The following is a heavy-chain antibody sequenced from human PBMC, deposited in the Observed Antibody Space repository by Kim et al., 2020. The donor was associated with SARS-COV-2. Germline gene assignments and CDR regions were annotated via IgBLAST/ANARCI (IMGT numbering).Heavy chain of an antibody. J-gene: IGHJ4*02. CDR2: ISGSGGST. V-gene: IGHV3-23*01. CDR3: AKTGPPGLYYDFWSGYYMGYFDY. D-gene: IGHD3-3*01. CDR1: GFTFSSYA. Sequence: GGSLRLSCAASGFTFSSYAMSWVRQAPGKGLEWVSAISGSGGSTYYADSVKGRFTISRDNSKNTLYLQMNSLRAEDTAVYYCAKTGPPGLYYDFWSGYYMGYFDYWGQGTLVTVSS.